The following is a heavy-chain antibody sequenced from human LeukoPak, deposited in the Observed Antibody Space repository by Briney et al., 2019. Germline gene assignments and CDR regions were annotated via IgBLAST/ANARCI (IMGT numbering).Heavy chain of an antibody. CDR3: ARDLDCSSTSCYDY. V-gene: IGHV4-59*01. Sequence: SETLSLTCTVSGGSISSYYWSWIRQPPGKGLEWIGYIYYTGSTNYNPSLKSRVTISVDMSKNQFSLRLSSATAADTAVYYCARDLDCSSTSCYDYWGQGTLVTVSS. CDR2: IYYTGST. J-gene: IGHJ4*02. CDR1: GGSISSYY. D-gene: IGHD2-2*01.